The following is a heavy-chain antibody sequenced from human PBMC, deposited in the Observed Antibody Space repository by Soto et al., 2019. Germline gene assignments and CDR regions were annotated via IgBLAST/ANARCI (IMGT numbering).Heavy chain of an antibody. Sequence: QVQLQELGPGLVKPSETLSLTCTVSGAPITAYYWNWIRQPAGKGLEWIGRIYTSGSTDYNPSLKSRATMPVGSSKNHLSLQLTSVPAADTAVYYCAKMGMGGTVLGSWFDHWGQGTLVTVSS. V-gene: IGHV4-4*07. CDR1: GAPITAYY. CDR2: IYTSGST. CDR3: AKMGMGGTVLGSWFDH. J-gene: IGHJ5*02. D-gene: IGHD1-26*01.